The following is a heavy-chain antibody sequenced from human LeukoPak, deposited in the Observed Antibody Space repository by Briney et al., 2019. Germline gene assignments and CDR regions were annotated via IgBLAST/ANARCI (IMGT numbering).Heavy chain of an antibody. CDR1: GFTFSSYS. J-gene: IGHJ4*02. D-gene: IGHD1-26*01. CDR2: IWYDGSNK. V-gene: IGHV3-33*01. Sequence: PGRSLRLSCAASGFTFSSYSMHWVRQAPGKGLEWVAVIWYDGSNKYYADSVKGRFTISRDNSKNTLYLQMNSLRAEDTAVYYCARDYSTYFDYWGQGTLVTVSS. CDR3: ARDYSTYFDY.